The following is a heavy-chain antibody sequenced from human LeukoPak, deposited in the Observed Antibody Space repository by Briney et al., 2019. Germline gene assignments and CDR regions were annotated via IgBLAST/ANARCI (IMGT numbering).Heavy chain of an antibody. CDR2: IHYSGST. CDR1: GGSISSSSYY. V-gene: IGHV4-39*01. J-gene: IGHJ4*02. CDR3: ARIRGGLVDS. Sequence: SETPSLTCTVSGGSISSSSYYWGWVRQPPGKGLEWIGSIHYSGSTHNNSSLKSRISMSVDTSKNEFSLNLSSVTAADTGIYFCARIRGGLVDSWGQGTLVTVSS. D-gene: IGHD4-23*01.